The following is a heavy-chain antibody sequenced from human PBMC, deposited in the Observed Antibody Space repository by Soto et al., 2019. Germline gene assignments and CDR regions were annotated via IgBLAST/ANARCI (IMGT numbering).Heavy chain of an antibody. V-gene: IGHV1-8*01. J-gene: IGHJ6*02. CDR3: AREKTSYGMDV. CDR1: GYTFTSYD. Sequence: QVQLVQSGAEVKKPGASVKVSCKASGYTFTSYDINWVRQATGLGLEWMGWMNPNSGNTGYAQKFQGRVNMTRNTXXXXXXXXPSSLRSEDTAVYYCAREKTSYGMDVWGQGTRVTVSS. CDR2: MNPNSGNT.